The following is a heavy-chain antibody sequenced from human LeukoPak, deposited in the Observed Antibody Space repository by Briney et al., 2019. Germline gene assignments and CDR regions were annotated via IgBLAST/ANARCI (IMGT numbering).Heavy chain of an antibody. CDR2: IYSGGST. Sequence: GGSLRLSCAASGFTVSSNYMSWVRQAPGKGLEWVSVIYSGGSTYYADSVKGRFTISRDNSKNTLYLQMNSLRAEDTAVYYCAREGTGPRNAFDIWGQGTMVTVSS. D-gene: IGHD1-14*01. CDR1: GFTVSSNY. J-gene: IGHJ3*02. CDR3: AREGTGPRNAFDI. V-gene: IGHV3-66*01.